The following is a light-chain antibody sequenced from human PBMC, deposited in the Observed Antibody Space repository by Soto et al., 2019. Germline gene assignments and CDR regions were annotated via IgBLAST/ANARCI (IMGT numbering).Light chain of an antibody. CDR3: QQYVVTPVT. V-gene: IGKV3-20*01. CDR2: GAS. Sequence: EIVLTQSPGTLSLSPGERATLSCRASQSVSSSYFAWYQQKPGQAPRLLIYGASSRATGIPDRFSGSGSGTDFTLTISRLEPEDFAVYYCQQYVVTPVTFGGGTKVEIK. J-gene: IGKJ4*01. CDR1: QSVSSSY.